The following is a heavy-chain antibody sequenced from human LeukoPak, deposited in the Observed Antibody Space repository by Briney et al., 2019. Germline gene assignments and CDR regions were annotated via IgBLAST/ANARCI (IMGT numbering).Heavy chain of an antibody. CDR1: GGSISSYY. Sequence: KSSETLSLTCTVSGGSISSYYWSWIRQPPGKGLEWIGYIYYSGSTNYNPSLKSRVTISVDTSKNQFSLKLSSVTAADTAVYYCAGGDIAAAGTFDYWGQGTLVTVSS. CDR3: AGGDIAAAGTFDY. D-gene: IGHD6-13*01. J-gene: IGHJ4*02. V-gene: IGHV4-59*01. CDR2: IYYSGST.